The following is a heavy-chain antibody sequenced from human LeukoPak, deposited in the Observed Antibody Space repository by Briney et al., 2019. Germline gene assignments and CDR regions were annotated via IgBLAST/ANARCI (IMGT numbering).Heavy chain of an antibody. CDR1: GYTFTGYY. CDR3: ARVVTPRYCSTPSCYWKGWFDP. V-gene: IGHV1-2*02. CDR2: INPNSGGT. D-gene: IGHD2-2*01. J-gene: IGHJ5*02. Sequence: ASVKVSCKASGYTFTGYYMHWVRQAPGQGLEWMGWINPNSGGTNYAQKFQGRVTMTRDTSISTAYVELSRLRSEDTAVYYCARVVTPRYCSTPSCYWKGWFDPWGQGTLVTVSS.